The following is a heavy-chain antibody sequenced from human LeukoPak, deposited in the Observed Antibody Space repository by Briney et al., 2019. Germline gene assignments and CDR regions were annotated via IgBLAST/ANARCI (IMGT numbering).Heavy chain of an antibody. D-gene: IGHD3-9*01. J-gene: IGHJ3*02. CDR3: ASAYLRYPYDAFDI. CDR1: GYTFTSYD. Sequence: ASVKVSCKASGYTFTSYDINWVRQATGQGLEWMGWMSPNSGNTGYAQKFQGRVTITRNTSISTAYMELSSLRSEDTAVYYCASAYLRYPYDAFDIWGQGTMVTVSS. CDR2: MSPNSGNT. V-gene: IGHV1-8*03.